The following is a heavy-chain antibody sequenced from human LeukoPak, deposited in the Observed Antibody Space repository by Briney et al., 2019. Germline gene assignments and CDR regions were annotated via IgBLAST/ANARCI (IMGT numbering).Heavy chain of an antibody. CDR1: GGSFSGYC. D-gene: IGHD3-10*01. J-gene: IGHJ6*03. Sequence: SETLSLTCAVYGGSFSGYCWSWIRQPPGKGLEWIGEINHSGSTNYNPSLKSRVTISVDTSKNQFSLKLSSVTAADTAVYYCARRRITMVRGVMYYMDVWGKGTTVTISS. V-gene: IGHV4-34*01. CDR3: ARRRITMVRGVMYYMDV. CDR2: INHSGST.